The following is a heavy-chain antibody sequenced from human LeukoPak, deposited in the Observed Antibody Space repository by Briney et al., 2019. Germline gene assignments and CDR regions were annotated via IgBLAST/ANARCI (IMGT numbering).Heavy chain of an antibody. CDR3: ASHGEGPFDY. CDR1: GCSISSGYY. V-gene: IGHV4-38-2*02. Sequence: SETLSLTCTASGCSISSGYYWGWIRQPPGKVLEWIGSIYHSGSTYYNPSLKSRFTISVDTSKNQFSLKLSSVTAADTAVYYCASHGEGPFDYWGQGTLVTVSS. CDR2: IYHSGST. J-gene: IGHJ4*02. D-gene: IGHD7-27*01.